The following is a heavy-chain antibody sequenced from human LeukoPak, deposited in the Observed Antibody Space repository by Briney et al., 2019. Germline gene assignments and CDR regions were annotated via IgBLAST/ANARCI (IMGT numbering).Heavy chain of an antibody. Sequence: GGPLRLSCAASGFTFSSYWMSWVRQAPGKGLEWVANIKQDGSEKYYVDSVNGRFTISRDNAKDSLYLQMNSLRAEVTAVYCCARDRIAVVDYWGQGTLVTVSS. CDR1: GFTFSSYW. CDR2: IKQDGSEK. D-gene: IGHD6-19*01. V-gene: IGHV3-7*01. CDR3: ARDRIAVVDY. J-gene: IGHJ4*02.